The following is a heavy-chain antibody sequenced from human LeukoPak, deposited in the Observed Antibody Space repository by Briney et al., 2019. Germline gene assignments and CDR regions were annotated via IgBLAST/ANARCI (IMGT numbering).Heavy chain of an antibody. CDR2: IYYSGNT. J-gene: IGHJ3*02. V-gene: IGHV4-61*01. Sequence: SETLSLTCTVSGGSVSSGTYYWSWIRQPPGKGLEWIGYIYYSGNTDYNPSLKSRVTISVDTSKNQFSLKLSSVTAADTAVYYCARSDSSGYQNLDAFDIWGQGTMVTVSS. CDR3: ARSDSSGYQNLDAFDI. D-gene: IGHD3-22*01. CDR1: GGSVSSGTYY.